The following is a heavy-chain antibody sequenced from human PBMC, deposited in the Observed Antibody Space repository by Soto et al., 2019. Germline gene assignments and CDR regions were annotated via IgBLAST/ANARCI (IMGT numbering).Heavy chain of an antibody. J-gene: IGHJ4*02. D-gene: IGHD3-22*01. CDR3: ASDSSGYLYCFDY. Sequence: SVKVSCKASGGSFSSYAISWVRQAPGQGLEWMGGIIPIFGTANYAQKFQGRVTITADESTSTAYMELSSLRSEDTAVYYCASDSSGYLYCFDYWGQGTLVTVSS. CDR1: GGSFSSYA. CDR2: IIPIFGTA. V-gene: IGHV1-69*13.